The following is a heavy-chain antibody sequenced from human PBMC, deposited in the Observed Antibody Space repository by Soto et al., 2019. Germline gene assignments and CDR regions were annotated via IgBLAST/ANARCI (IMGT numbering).Heavy chain of an antibody. Sequence: QVQLQESGPGLVKPSQTLSLTCTVSGGSISSGDYYCSWIRQPPGKGLVWIGYIYYSGSTYYNPSLKSRVTISVDTSKNQFSLKLSSVTAADTAVYYCARTTVTKAYYYSGMDVWGQGTTVTVSS. D-gene: IGHD4-17*01. CDR2: IYYSGST. J-gene: IGHJ6*02. CDR1: GGSISSGDYY. V-gene: IGHV4-30-4*01. CDR3: ARTTVTKAYYYSGMDV.